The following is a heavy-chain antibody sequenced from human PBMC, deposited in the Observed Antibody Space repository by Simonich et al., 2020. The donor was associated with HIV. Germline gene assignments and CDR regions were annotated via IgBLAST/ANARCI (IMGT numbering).Heavy chain of an antibody. Sequence: EVQLVESGGDLVQPGGSLRLSCAASGFTFSTYWMHWVRQATGKGLVWVSRVNSDGRSTSYADSVKGRFTISRDNAKNTLYLQMNSLRAEDTAVYYCARDLVGSAFDIWGQGTMVTVSS. D-gene: IGHD2-8*02. J-gene: IGHJ3*02. CDR3: ARDLVGSAFDI. V-gene: IGHV3-74*01. CDR1: GFTFSTYW. CDR2: VNSDGRST.